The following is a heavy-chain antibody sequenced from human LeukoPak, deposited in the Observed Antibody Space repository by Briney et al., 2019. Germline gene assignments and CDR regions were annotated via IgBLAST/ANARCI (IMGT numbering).Heavy chain of an antibody. J-gene: IGHJ4*02. CDR3: AKQSATSSVNDY. CDR1: GGSISSSSYY. D-gene: IGHD4-17*01. V-gene: IGHV4-39*01. CDR2: ILYSGSA. Sequence: PSETLSLTCTVSGGSISSSSYYWGWIRQPPGKGLEWIGSILYSGSAYYNPSLKSRVTISIDTSKNQFSLKLNSVTAADTAVYYCAKQSATSSVNDYWGQATLVTVSS.